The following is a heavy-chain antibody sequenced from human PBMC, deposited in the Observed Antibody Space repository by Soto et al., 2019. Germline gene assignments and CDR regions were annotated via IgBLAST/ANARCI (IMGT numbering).Heavy chain of an antibody. Sequence: PGGSLRLSCAASGFTFSSYAMHWVHQAPGKGLEWVSYISSSSSTIYYADSVKGRFTISRDNAKNSLYLQMNSLRDEDTAVYYCARDGVQLWSTYYYGMDVWGQGTTVTVSS. J-gene: IGHJ6*02. CDR2: ISSSSSTI. CDR3: ARDGVQLWSTYYYGMDV. CDR1: GFTFSSYA. D-gene: IGHD5-18*01. V-gene: IGHV3-48*02.